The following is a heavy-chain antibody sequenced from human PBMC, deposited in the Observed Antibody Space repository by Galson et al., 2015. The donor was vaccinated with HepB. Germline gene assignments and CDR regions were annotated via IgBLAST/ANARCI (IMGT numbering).Heavy chain of an antibody. CDR3: ARLGYCSGGSCVSGVNWFDP. CDR2: IIPIFGTA. J-gene: IGHJ5*02. D-gene: IGHD2-15*01. Sequence: SVKVSCKASGGTFSSYAISWVRQAPGQGLEWMGGIIPIFGTANYAQKFQGRVTITADESTSTAYMELSSLRSEDTAVYYCARLGYCSGGSCVSGVNWFDPWGQGTLVTVSS. CDR1: GGTFSSYA. V-gene: IGHV1-69*13.